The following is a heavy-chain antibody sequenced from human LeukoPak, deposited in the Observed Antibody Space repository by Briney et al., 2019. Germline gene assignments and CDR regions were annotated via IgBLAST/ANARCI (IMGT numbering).Heavy chain of an antibody. CDR2: INIDGSST. CDR3: AKEDYYYYDGMDV. J-gene: IGHJ6*02. CDR1: GFTLTNYW. Sequence: GGSLRLSCSASGFTLTNYWVHWVRQAPGKGLVWVSRINIDGSSTSYADSVKSRFTISRDNSKNTLYLQMNSLRAEDTAVYYCAKEDYYYYDGMDVWGQGTTVTVSS. V-gene: IGHV3-74*01.